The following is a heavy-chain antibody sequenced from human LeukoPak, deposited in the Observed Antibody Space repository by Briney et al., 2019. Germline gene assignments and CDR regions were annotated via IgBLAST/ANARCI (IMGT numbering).Heavy chain of an antibody. Sequence: PSGTLSLTCTVSGGSISSYYWSWIRQPPGKGLEWIGYIYYSGSTNYNPSLKSRVTISVDTSKNQFSLKLSSVTAADTAVYYCAGGWLFSFDYWGQGTLVTVSS. CDR3: AGGWLFSFDY. V-gene: IGHV4-59*01. CDR1: GGSISSYY. D-gene: IGHD3-22*01. CDR2: IYYSGST. J-gene: IGHJ4*02.